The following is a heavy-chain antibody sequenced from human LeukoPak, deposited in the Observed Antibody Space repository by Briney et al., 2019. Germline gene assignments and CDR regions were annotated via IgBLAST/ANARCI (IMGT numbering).Heavy chain of an antibody. CDR3: ARDLRGSGSYYYYYDGMDV. V-gene: IGHV3-30*04. D-gene: IGHD3-10*01. Sequence: GGSLSLSCAVSGFIFSSYAMHWVRQAPGKGLEWVAVISYDGSNKYYADSVKGRFTISRDNSKNTLYLQMNSLRAEDTAVYYCARDLRGSGSYYYYYDGMDVWGQGTTVTVSS. J-gene: IGHJ6*02. CDR1: GFIFSSYA. CDR2: ISYDGSNK.